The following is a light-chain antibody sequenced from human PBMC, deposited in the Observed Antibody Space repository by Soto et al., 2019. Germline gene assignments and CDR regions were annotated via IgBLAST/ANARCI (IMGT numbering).Light chain of an antibody. CDR3: SSYAGTYIV. V-gene: IGLV2-8*01. CDR2: DVS. CDR1: SSDVGGYDY. Sequence: LTQPPSASGSPGQSVAISCTGTSSDVGGYDYVSWYQQHPGKAPKLMIYDVSKRPSGVPDRFSGSKSGNTASPTVSGLQAEDEADYYCSSYAGTYIVFGTGTKVTVL. J-gene: IGLJ1*01.